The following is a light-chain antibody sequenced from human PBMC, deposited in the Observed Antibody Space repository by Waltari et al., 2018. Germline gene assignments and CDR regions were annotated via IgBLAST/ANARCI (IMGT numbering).Light chain of an antibody. CDR2: GSS. J-gene: IGKJ1*01. CDR1: QGISTF. CDR3: QQLNDYPRT. V-gene: IGKV1-9*01. Sequence: DIQLTQSPSFLSASVGDRVTITCRASQGISTFLAWYQQGPGKAPKLVIYGSSTLQIGVPSRFSGSGSGREFTLTISSLQPEDFATYYCQQLNDYPRTFGQGTKVDIK.